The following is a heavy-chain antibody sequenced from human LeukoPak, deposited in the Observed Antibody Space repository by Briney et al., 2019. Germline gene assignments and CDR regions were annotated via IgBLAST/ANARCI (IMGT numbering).Heavy chain of an antibody. CDR1: GGSISSSSYY. V-gene: IGHV4-39*01. D-gene: IGHD3-10*01. J-gene: IGHJ5*02. Sequence: SETLSLTCTVSGGSISSSSYYWGWIRQPPGKGLEWIGSIYYSGSTYYNPSLKSRVTISVDTSKNQFSLKLSSVTAADTAVYYCARLRGYWFDPWGQGTLVTVSS. CDR3: ARLRGYWFDP. CDR2: IYYSGST.